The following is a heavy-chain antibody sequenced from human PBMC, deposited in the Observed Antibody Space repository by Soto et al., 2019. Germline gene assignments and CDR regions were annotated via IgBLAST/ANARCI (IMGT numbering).Heavy chain of an antibody. Sequence: ASVKVSCKASGGTFSSYAISWVRQAPGQGLEWMGGIIPIFGTANYAQKFQGRVTITADESTSTAYMELSSLRSEDTAVYYCARADIVVVPAAHGNYYYYGMDVWGQGTTVTVSS. D-gene: IGHD2-2*01. J-gene: IGHJ6*02. CDR1: GGTFSSYA. CDR3: ARADIVVVPAAHGNYYYYGMDV. V-gene: IGHV1-69*13. CDR2: IIPIFGTA.